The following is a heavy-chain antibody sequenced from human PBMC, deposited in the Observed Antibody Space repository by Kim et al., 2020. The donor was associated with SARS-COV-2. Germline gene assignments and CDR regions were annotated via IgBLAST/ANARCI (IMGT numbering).Heavy chain of an antibody. V-gene: IGHV4-39*01. J-gene: IGHJ3*02. CDR3: ARHLYLDIWAFDI. CDR1: GGSISSSSYY. D-gene: IGHD5-12*01. Sequence: SETLSLTCTVSGGSISSSSYYWGWIRQPPGKGLEWIGSIYYSGSTYYNPSLKSRVTISVDTSKNQFSLKLSSVTAADTAVYYCARHLYLDIWAFDIWGQGTMVTVSS. CDR2: IYYSGST.